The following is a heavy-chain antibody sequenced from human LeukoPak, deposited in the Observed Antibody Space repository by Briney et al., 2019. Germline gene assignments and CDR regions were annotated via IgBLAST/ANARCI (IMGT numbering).Heavy chain of an antibody. CDR3: ARHRLNYYGSGSYLDY. D-gene: IGHD3-10*01. Sequence: PSETLSLACAVSGYSISSGYYWGWIRQPPGKGLERIGIIYHSGSTYYNPSLKSRVTISVDTSKNQFSLKLSSVTAADTAVYYCARHRLNYYGSGSYLDYWGQGTLVTVSS. V-gene: IGHV4-38-2*01. CDR1: GYSISSGYY. CDR2: IYHSGST. J-gene: IGHJ4*02.